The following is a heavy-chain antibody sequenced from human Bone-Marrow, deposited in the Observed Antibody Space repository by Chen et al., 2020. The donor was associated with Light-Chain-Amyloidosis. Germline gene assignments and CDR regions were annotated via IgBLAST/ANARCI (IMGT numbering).Heavy chain of an antibody. D-gene: IGHD3-3*01. J-gene: IGHJ6*02. V-gene: IGHV3-53*01. CDR1: GFAVSHNS. CDR2: FYGSRST. Sequence: EVQLVESGGGMVQPGGTLRWYCEVSGFAVSHNSMDWVRQVPGKGVQWVVLFYGSRSTFYAGLVKGRFTVSRDEPRNTLFLQMDSLRVDDTAVYYCAKTEGYDFWRNGMDVWGQGTTVIVS. CDR3: AKTEGYDFWRNGMDV.